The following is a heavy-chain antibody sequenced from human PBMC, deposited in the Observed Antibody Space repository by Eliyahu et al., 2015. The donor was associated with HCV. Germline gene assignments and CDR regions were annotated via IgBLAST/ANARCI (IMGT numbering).Heavy chain of an antibody. V-gene: IGHV5-51*01. CDR1: GYSFSRYS. CDR2: IYPGDSDT. Sequence: EVQLVQSGAEVKKPGDSLXISCKGSGYSFSRYSIGXVRQMPGRGLEWMGIIYPGDSDTRYSPSFQGQVTISADRSISTAYLQWSSLKASDSAIYFCARQASDTTGYYHFFDSWGQGTLVTVSS. CDR3: ARQASDTTGYYHFFDS. J-gene: IGHJ4*02. D-gene: IGHD3-22*01.